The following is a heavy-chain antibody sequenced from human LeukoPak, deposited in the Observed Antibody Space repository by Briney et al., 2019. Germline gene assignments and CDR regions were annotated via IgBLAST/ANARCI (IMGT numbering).Heavy chain of an antibody. J-gene: IGHJ1*01. V-gene: IGHV3-30-3*01. CDR3: ARDSRPGYCTNGVCYSGACGH. Sequence: GGSLRLSCAASGFTFSSYAMHWVRQAPGKGLEWVAVISYDGSNKYYADSVKGRFTISRDNSKNTLYLQMNSLRAEDTAVYYCARDSRPGYCTNGVCYSGACGHWGQGTLVTVSS. CDR1: GFTFSSYA. D-gene: IGHD2-8*01. CDR2: ISYDGSNK.